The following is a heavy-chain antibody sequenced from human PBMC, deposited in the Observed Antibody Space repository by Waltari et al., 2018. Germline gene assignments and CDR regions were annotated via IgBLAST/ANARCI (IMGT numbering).Heavy chain of an antibody. J-gene: IGHJ4*03. CDR2: IYGGSGST. V-gene: IGHV4-59*12. D-gene: IGHD6-13*01. Sequence: QVQLQESGPGLVKPSETLSLTCAVSGGSISGYYWSLIRQAPGKGLEWIGYIYGGSGSTSYNPSLKSRVTISIDTSKNQFSLKLSSVTAADTAVYYCAKDSSGWSSLDSWGQGVVVTVSS. CDR1: GGSISGYY. CDR3: AKDSSGWSSLDS.